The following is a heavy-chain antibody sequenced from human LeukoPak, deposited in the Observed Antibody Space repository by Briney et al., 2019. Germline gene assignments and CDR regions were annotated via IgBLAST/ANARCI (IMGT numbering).Heavy chain of an antibody. V-gene: IGHV3-11*04. J-gene: IGHJ6*03. CDR3: ARCMVRGVNYYYMDV. CDR1: GFTFSDYY. Sequence: GGSLRLSCAASGFTFSDYYMSWIRQAPGKGLEWVSYISSSGSTIYYADSVKGRFTISRDNAKNSLYLQMNSLRAEDTAVYYCARCMVRGVNYYYMDVWGKGTTVIVSS. CDR2: ISSSGSTI. D-gene: IGHD3-10*01.